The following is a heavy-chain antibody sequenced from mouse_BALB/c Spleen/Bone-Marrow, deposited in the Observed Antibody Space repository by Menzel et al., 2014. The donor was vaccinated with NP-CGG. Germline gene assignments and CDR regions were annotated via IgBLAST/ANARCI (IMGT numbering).Heavy chain of an antibody. CDR1: GYSITSDYA. V-gene: IGHV3-2*02. CDR2: ISYSGIT. J-gene: IGHJ4*01. Sequence: EVQLVESGPGQVKPSQSLSLTCTVTGYSITSDYACNWIRQFPGNKLEWMGYISYSGITSYNPSLKSRISITRDTSKNQFFLQLNSVTTEDTATYYYTRRYYAMDYWGQGTSVTVSS. CDR3: TRRYYAMDY.